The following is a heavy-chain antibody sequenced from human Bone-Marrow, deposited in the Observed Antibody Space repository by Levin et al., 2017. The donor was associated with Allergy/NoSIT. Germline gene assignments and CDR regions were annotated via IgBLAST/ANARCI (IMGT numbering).Heavy chain of an antibody. J-gene: IGHJ4*02. D-gene: IGHD3-22*01. CDR1: GFTFSSNS. Sequence: GGSLRLSCAASGFTFSSNSMNWVRQAPGKGLEWVSSISSSSSYIYYADSVKGRFTISRDNAKNSLFLQMNSLRAEDTAMYFCARDLTFYYDTSGYYPFDYWGQGTLVTVSS. V-gene: IGHV3-21*01. CDR3: ARDLTFYYDTSGYYPFDY. CDR2: ISSSSSYI.